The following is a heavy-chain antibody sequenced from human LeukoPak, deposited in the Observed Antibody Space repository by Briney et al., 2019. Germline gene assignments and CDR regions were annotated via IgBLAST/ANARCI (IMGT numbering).Heavy chain of an antibody. Sequence: MPGESLKISCKGSGYSFTSYWIGWVRQMPGKGLEWMGIIYPGDSDTRYSPSFQGQVTISADKSISTAYLQWSSLKASDTAMYYCARRVYYGSGSRYYFDYWGQGTLVTVSS. CDR1: GYSFTSYW. CDR2: IYPGDSDT. J-gene: IGHJ4*02. V-gene: IGHV5-51*01. CDR3: ARRVYYGSGSRYYFDY. D-gene: IGHD3-10*01.